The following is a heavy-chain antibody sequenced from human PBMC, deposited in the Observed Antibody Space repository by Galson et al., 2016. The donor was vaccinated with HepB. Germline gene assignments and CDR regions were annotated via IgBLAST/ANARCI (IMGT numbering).Heavy chain of an antibody. CDR1: GFTFKSSA. J-gene: IGHJ4*02. CDR3: AKRAKYSGNDFDS. Sequence: SLRLSCAASGFTFKSSAIHWVRQAPGRGLEWVAVISHDGTTKHYTDSVKGRFTISRDNSQNALFLQMNALRPEDTAVYYCAKRAKYSGNDFDSWGLGTLVVVSS. D-gene: IGHD5-12*01. CDR2: ISHDGTTK. V-gene: IGHV3-30*18.